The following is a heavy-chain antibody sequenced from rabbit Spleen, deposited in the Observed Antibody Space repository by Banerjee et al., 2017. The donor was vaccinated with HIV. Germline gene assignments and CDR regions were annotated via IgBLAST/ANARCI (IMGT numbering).Heavy chain of an antibody. J-gene: IGHJ2*01. D-gene: IGHD1-1*01. CDR3: ARNYVNAFDP. CDR2: IYAGSTGTT. Sequence: QSLEESGGDLVKPGASLTLTCTASGFSLSSVNWIYWVRQAPGKGLEWIGTIYAGSTGTTDYASWAKGRFTISKTSSTTVTLQMTSLTAADTATYFCARNYVNAFDPWGPGTLVTVS. CDR1: GFSLSSVNW. V-gene: IGHV1S40*01.